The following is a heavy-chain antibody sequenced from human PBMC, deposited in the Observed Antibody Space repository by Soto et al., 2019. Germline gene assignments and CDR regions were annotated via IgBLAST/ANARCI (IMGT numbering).Heavy chain of an antibody. CDR3: AKEDSNSLGMDV. J-gene: IGHJ6*02. V-gene: IGHV3-23*01. CDR1: GFFLRDFG. Sequence: GGSLRLSCVASGFFLRDFGMHWVRQAPGKGLEWVSSTSGSGGNTYYTDSVKGRLAISRDNSKNTLYLQMNSLRVEDTAVYYCAKEDSNSLGMDVWGQGTTVTVSS. CDR2: TSGSGGNT. D-gene: IGHD6-6*01.